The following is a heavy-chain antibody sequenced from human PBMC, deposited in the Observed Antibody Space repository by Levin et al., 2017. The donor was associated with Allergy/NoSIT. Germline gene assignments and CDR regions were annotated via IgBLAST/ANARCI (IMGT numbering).Heavy chain of an antibody. V-gene: IGHV3-64D*06. CDR1: GFTFSTFA. CDR2: IINNGGNT. J-gene: IGHJ4*02. CDR3: VKDWGTSGWYLMFDF. D-gene: IGHD6-19*01. Sequence: GESLKISCSASGFTFSTFAMHWVRQAPGKGLEYISSIINNGGNTYYAESVKGRFTISRDNSKNMLYLQMTSLRREDTAVYYCVKDWGTSGWYLMFDFWGQGTLVTVSS.